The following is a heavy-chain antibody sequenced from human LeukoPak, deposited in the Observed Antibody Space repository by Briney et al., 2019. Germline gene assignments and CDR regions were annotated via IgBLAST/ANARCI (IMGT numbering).Heavy chain of an antibody. CDR1: GFTFSSYG. Sequence: PGGSLRLSCAASGFTFSSYGMHWVRQAPGKGLEWVAFIRYDGSNKYYADSVKGRFTISRDNSKNTLYLQMNSLRAEDTAVYYCAKSGSSSFFNFDYWGQGTLVTVSS. J-gene: IGHJ4*02. CDR3: AKSGSSSFFNFDY. V-gene: IGHV3-30*02. D-gene: IGHD6-6*01. CDR2: IRYDGSNK.